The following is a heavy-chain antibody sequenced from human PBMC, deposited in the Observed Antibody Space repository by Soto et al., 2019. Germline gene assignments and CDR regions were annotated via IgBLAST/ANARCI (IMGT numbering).Heavy chain of an antibody. CDR1: GYNFRNYA. Sequence: SEEISSKAHGYNFRNYAIHWVRQAPRQGPAWMGWINGVNGNTKYSLNFQGRVIITRYTSASTAVRDLSSLRSEDTGVYYCARDGPVHEILSARYFYGMEVWSHGTTVTVAS. V-gene: IGHV1-3*01. D-gene: IGHD3-9*01. CDR2: INGVNGNT. J-gene: IGHJ6*02. CDR3: ARDGPVHEILSARYFYGMEV.